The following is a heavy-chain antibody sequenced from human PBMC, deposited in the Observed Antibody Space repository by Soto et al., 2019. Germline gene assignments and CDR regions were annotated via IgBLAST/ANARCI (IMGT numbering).Heavy chain of an antibody. CDR3: AREGDRYGTVCFDS. Sequence: EVQLLDSGGGLVQPGGSLRLSCAASGFTFSSYGMSWVRQAPGKGLEWVAGIQVIGERRYYADSVKGRFTISRDNAKNTLYLQMNSLRVEDAAVYFCAREGDRYGTVCFDSWGQGTLVTVSS. V-gene: IGHV3-23*01. CDR1: GFTFSSYG. J-gene: IGHJ4*02. CDR2: IQVIGERR. D-gene: IGHD1-1*01.